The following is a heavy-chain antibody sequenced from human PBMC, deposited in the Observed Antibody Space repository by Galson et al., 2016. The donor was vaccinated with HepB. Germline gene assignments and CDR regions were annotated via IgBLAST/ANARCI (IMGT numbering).Heavy chain of an antibody. J-gene: IGHJ3*02. CDR2: ISSNGGST. D-gene: IGHD3-9*01. Sequence: SLRLSCAASGFTFSSYAMHWVRQAPGKGLEYVSAISSNGGSTYYADSVKGRFTISRDNSKNTLHLQMSSLRAEDTAVYYCVKDGGDFDWFPPDAFDIWGQGTMVTVSS. V-gene: IGHV3-64D*06. CDR1: GFTFSSYA. CDR3: VKDGGDFDWFPPDAFDI.